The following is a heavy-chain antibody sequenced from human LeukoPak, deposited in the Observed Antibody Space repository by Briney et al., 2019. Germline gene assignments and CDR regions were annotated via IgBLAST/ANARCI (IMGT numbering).Heavy chain of an antibody. V-gene: IGHV3-33*05. D-gene: IGHD2-15*01. CDR2: ISYDGSNK. Sequence: GGSLRLTCAASGFIFNIYGMHWVRQAPGKGLEWVAVISYDGSNKYYADSVKGRFTISRDNAKNSLYLQMNSLRAEDTAVYYCARDSGWFNYWGQGTLVTVSS. CDR1: GFIFNIYG. CDR3: ARDSGWFNY. J-gene: IGHJ4*02.